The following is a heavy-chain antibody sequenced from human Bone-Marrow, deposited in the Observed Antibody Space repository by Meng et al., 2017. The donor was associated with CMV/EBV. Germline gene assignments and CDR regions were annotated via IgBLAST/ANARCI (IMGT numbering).Heavy chain of an antibody. J-gene: IGHJ4*02. V-gene: IGHV3-74*01. CDR1: GFIFSSYW. D-gene: IGHD3-3*01. CDR3: ARDGEYYDFWSGLPDY. Sequence: GGSLRLSCAASGFIFSSYWMHWVRQAPGKGLVWVSRINSDGSSTSYADSVKGRFTISRDNAKNTLYLQMNSLRAEDTAVYYCARDGEYYDFWSGLPDYWGQGTLVTVSS. CDR2: INSDGSST.